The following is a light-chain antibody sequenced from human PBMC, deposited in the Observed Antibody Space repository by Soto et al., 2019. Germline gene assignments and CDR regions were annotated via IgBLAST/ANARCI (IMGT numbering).Light chain of an antibody. V-gene: IGLV2-8*01. CDR1: SSYVGGYKY. J-gene: IGLJ2*01. CDR3: SSFAGSNNWV. Sequence: QSVLTQPPSASGSLGQSVTISCTGTSSYVGGYKYVSWYQQHPGKAPKLMIYEVSKRPSGVPDRLSGSKSGNTASLTVSGLQAEDEADYYCSSFAGSNNWVFGGGTKVTVL. CDR2: EVS.